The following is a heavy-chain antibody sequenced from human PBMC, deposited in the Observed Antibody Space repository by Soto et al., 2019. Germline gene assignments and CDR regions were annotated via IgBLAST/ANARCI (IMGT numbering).Heavy chain of an antibody. J-gene: IGHJ4*02. CDR1: GYTFTNLA. CDR2: INAGNGHT. Sequence: QVHLVQSGAGVQRPGASVKVSCKASGYTFTNLAIHWVRQAPGQGLEWMGWINAGNGHTKYSQSFQDRVTMTSDTSASTDYMQLSGLRSEHTAVYYCVGQAIFGAAFWGQGTLVTVSS. CDR3: VGQAIFGAAF. V-gene: IGHV1-3*01. D-gene: IGHD3-10*02.